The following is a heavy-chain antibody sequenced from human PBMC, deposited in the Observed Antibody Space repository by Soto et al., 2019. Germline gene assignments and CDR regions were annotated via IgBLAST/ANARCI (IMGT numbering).Heavy chain of an antibody. CDR1: GGTFSSYT. Sequence: QVQLVQSGAEVKKPGSSVKVSCKASGGTFSSYTISWVRQAPGQGLEWMGRIIPILGIANYAQKFQGRVTITVDKSTSTAYMELSSLGSEDTAVYYCARDRVCSSTCCYEGWFDPWGQGTLVTVAS. CDR2: IIPILGIA. J-gene: IGHJ5*02. D-gene: IGHD2-2*01. V-gene: IGHV1-69*08. CDR3: ARDRVCSSTCCYEGWFDP.